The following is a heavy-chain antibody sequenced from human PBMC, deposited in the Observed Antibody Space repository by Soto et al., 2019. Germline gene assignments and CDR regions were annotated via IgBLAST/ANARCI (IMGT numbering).Heavy chain of an antibody. D-gene: IGHD3-10*01. CDR3: AREKHYYGSGSYDTYNWFDP. J-gene: IGHJ5*02. CDR2: IYHSGST. CDR1: SGSISSSNW. V-gene: IGHV4-4*02. Sequence: QVQLQESGPGLVKPSGTLSLTCAVSSGSISSSNWWSWVRQPPGKGLEWIGEIYHSGSTNYNPSLKSRVTITVDKSKNQFSLKLSSVTAADTAVYYCAREKHYYGSGSYDTYNWFDPWGQGTLVTVSS.